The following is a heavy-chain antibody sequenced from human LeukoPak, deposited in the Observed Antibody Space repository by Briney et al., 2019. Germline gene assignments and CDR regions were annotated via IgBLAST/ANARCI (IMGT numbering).Heavy chain of an antibody. CDR2: INHSGST. V-gene: IGHV4-34*01. CDR1: GGSFSGYY. CDR3: ARRGPMGAAAGTGYFHH. Sequence: SSETLSLTCAVYGGSFSGYYWSWIRQPPGKGLEWIGEINHSGSTNYNPSLKSRVTISVDTSKNQFSLNLRSVTAADTAVYYCARRGPMGAAAGTGYFHHWGQGTLATVSS. D-gene: IGHD6-13*01. J-gene: IGHJ1*01.